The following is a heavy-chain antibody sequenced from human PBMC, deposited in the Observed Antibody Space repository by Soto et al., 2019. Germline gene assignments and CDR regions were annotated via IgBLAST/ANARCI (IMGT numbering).Heavy chain of an antibody. CDR3: AKDGSGP. J-gene: IGHJ5*02. CDR1: GFTFSSYG. V-gene: IGHV3-30*18. CDR2: ISYDGSNK. D-gene: IGHD3-10*01. Sequence: GESLKISCAASGFTFSSYGMHWVRQAPGKGLEWVAVISYDGSNKYYADSVKGRFTISRDNSKNTLYLQMNSLRAEDTAVYYCAKDGSGPWGQGTLVTVSS.